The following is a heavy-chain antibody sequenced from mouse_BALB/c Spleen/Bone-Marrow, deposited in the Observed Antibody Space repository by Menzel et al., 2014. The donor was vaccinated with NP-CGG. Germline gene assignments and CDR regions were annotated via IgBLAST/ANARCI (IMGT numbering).Heavy chain of an antibody. D-gene: IGHD2-4*01. Sequence: DVQLQESGAELVKPGASVKLSCTASGFNIKDTYMHWVKQRPEQGLEWIGRIDPANGNTTYDPKFQGKATITADTSSNTAYLQLSSLTSEDTAVYYCARFPYDYGGGDYWGQGTTLTVSS. CDR3: ARFPYDYGGGDY. J-gene: IGHJ2*01. V-gene: IGHV14-3*02. CDR2: IDPANGNT. CDR1: GFNIKDTY.